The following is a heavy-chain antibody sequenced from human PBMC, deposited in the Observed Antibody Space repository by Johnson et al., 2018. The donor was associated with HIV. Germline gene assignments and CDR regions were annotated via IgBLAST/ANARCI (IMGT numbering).Heavy chain of an antibody. CDR1: GFTFSSYW. J-gene: IGHJ3*02. V-gene: IGHV3-7*05. Sequence: EVQLVESGGGLVLPGGSLRLSCVGSGFTFSSYWMSWVRQAPGKGLEWVANIKQDGSNKYYADSVKGRFTISRDNSKNTLYLEMNSLRPEDTAVYYCAKDLPPNSSWYGAPDAFDIWGQGTMVTVSS. CDR3: AKDLPPNSSWYGAPDAFDI. D-gene: IGHD6-13*01. CDR2: IKQDGSNK.